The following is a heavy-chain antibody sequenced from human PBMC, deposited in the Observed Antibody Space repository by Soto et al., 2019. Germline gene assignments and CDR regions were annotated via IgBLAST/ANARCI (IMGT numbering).Heavy chain of an antibody. CDR2: IYYSGSS. V-gene: IGHV4-31*03. J-gene: IGHJ6*02. CDR1: VDSISSDGYY. Sequence: TLSLTCTVSVDSISSDGYYWSWMRQHPGKGLEWIGYIYYSGSSYYNPSLKSRVTISVDASKNQFSLKLSSVTAADTAVYYCARVSYGMDVWGQGTTVTVSS. CDR3: ARVSYGMDV.